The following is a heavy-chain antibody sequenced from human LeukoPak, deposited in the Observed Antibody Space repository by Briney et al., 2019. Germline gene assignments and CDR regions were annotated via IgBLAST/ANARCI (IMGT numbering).Heavy chain of an antibody. CDR1: GGSISSYY. J-gene: IGHJ5*02. CDR3: ARELSTSMVRGVVSNWFDP. D-gene: IGHD3-10*01. Sequence: SETLSLTCTVSGGSISSYYWSWIRQPPGKGLEWIGYIYYSGSTNYNPSLKSRVTISVDTSKNQFSLKLSSVTAADTAVYYCARELSTSMVRGVVSNWFDPWGQGTLVTVSS. CDR2: IYYSGST. V-gene: IGHV4-59*01.